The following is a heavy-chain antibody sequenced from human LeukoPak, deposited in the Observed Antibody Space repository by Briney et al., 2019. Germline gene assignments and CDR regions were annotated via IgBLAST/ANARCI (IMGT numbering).Heavy chain of an antibody. CDR1: RGPISSSFYN. D-gene: IGHD2-15*01. CDR3: ARDRSPFYYYFMDV. Sequence: PSETLSLTCTVSRGPISSSFYNCAWIRQSPGKGLEWIGSMSYSGNTYYNPSLKSRVSMSVDASNSQFSLRLRSVTAADTAIYYCARDRSPFYYYFMDVWGKGTTVSVSS. CDR2: MSYSGNT. V-gene: IGHV4-39*02. J-gene: IGHJ6*03.